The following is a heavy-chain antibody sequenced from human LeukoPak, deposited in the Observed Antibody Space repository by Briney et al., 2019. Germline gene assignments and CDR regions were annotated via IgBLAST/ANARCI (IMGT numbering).Heavy chain of an antibody. CDR2: INPNSGGT. Sequence: ASVKVSCKASGYTFTGYYMHWVRQAPEQGLEWMGRINPNSGGTNYAQKFQGRVTMTRDTSISTAYMELSRLRSDDTAVYYCARDPYSSRNHYYYYMDVWGKGTTVTVSS. J-gene: IGHJ6*03. CDR1: GYTFTGYY. D-gene: IGHD6-13*01. V-gene: IGHV1-2*06. CDR3: ARDPYSSRNHYYYYMDV.